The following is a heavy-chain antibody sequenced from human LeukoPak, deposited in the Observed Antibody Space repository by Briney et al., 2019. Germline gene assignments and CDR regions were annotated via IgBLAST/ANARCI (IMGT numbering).Heavy chain of an antibody. CDR1: GGSFSGYY. D-gene: IGHD3-10*01. J-gene: IGHJ4*02. CDR3: ARQPAWNYYGSGSFDFDY. Sequence: SETLSLTCAVYGGSFSGYYWSWIRQPPGKGLEWIGEINHSGSTNYNPSLESRVTISVDTSKNQFSLKLSSVTAADTAVYYCARQPAWNYYGSGSFDFDYWGQGTLVTVPS. V-gene: IGHV4-34*01. CDR2: INHSGST.